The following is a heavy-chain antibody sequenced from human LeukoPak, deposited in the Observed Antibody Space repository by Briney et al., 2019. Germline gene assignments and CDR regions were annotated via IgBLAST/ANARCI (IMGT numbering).Heavy chain of an antibody. D-gene: IGHD3-10*01. J-gene: IGHJ6*02. CDR2: ISAYNGNT. CDR1: GYTFTSYG. Sequence: ASVKVSCKASGYTFTSYGISWVRQAPGQGLEWMGWISAYNGNTNYAQKLQGRVTMTTDTSTSTAYMELRSLRSDDTAVYYCARDNIWGVRGVIITYGMDVWGQGTTVTVSS. CDR3: ARDNIWGVRGVIITYGMDV. V-gene: IGHV1-18*04.